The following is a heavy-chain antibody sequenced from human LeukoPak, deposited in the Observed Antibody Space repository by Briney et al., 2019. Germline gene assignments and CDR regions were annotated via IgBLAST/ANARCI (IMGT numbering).Heavy chain of an antibody. CDR1: GGSISSYY. D-gene: IGHD3-10*01. CDR2: IYYTGST. Sequence: PSETLSLTCTVSGGSISSYYWSWIRQPPGKGLEWIGYIYYTGSTNYNPSLKSRVTISVDTSKNQFSLKLSSVTAADTAVYYCARHYGSGKPWFDYWGQGTLVTASS. J-gene: IGHJ4*02. CDR3: ARHYGSGKPWFDY. V-gene: IGHV4-59*01.